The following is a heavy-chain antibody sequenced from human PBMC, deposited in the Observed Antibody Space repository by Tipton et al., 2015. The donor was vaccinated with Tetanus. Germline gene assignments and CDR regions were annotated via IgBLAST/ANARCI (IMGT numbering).Heavy chain of an antibody. J-gene: IGHJ4*02. V-gene: IGHV4-59*01. D-gene: IGHD6-19*01. CDR1: GGSISSYY. Sequence: TLSLTCTVSGGSISSYYWSWIRQPPGKGLEWIGYIYYSGSTNYNPSLKSRVTISVDTSKNQFSLKLSSVTAADTAVYYCARGGWLGSDYWGQGTLVPVSS. CDR3: ARGGWLGSDY. CDR2: IYYSGST.